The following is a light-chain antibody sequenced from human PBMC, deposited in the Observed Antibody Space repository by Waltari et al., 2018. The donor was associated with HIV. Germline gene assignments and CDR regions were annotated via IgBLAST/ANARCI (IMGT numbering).Light chain of an antibody. V-gene: IGLV6-57*02. CDR3: QSYDSGPRV. Sequence: NFMLTQPHSVSESPGKTVTISCTGSSGSITSNYVQWYQQRPGSAPTTVIYEDNQRPSGVPDRFSGSIDSSSNSASLTISGLKTEDEADYYCQSYDSGPRVFGGGTKLTVL. CDR1: SGSITSNY. CDR2: EDN. J-gene: IGLJ2*01.